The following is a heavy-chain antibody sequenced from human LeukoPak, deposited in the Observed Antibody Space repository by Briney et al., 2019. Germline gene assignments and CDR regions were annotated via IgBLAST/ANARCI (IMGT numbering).Heavy chain of an antibody. Sequence: SETLSLTCTVSGYSISSGYYWGWIRQPPGKGLEWIGEIYHSGSTSYNPSLKSRVTISVDMSKNHFSLRLRSVTAADTAMYYCARGTLYRGWSYYLDFWGQGSQVTVSS. CDR2: IYHSGST. D-gene: IGHD6-19*01. J-gene: IGHJ4*02. V-gene: IGHV4-38-2*02. CDR3: ARGTLYRGWSYYLDF. CDR1: GYSISSGYY.